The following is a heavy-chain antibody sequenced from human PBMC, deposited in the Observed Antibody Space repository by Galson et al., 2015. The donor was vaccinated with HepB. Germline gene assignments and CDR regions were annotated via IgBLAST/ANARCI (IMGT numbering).Heavy chain of an antibody. CDR3: TRDRGYSSYYYYGMDV. V-gene: IGHV3-49*03. J-gene: IGHJ6*02. D-gene: IGHD5-18*01. CDR1: GFTFGDYA. Sequence: SLRLSCAASGFTFGDYAMSWFRQAPGKGLEWVGFIRSKAYGGTTEYAASVKGRFTISRDDSKSIAYLQMNSLKTEDTAVYYCTRDRGYSSYYYYGMDVWGQGTTVTVSS. CDR2: IRSKAYGGTT.